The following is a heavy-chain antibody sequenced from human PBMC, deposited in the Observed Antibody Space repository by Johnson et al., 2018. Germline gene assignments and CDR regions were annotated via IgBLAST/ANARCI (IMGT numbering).Heavy chain of an antibody. V-gene: IGHV3-23*01. J-gene: IGHJ6*03. CDR3: AKHQVAVAGYYYYYMDV. D-gene: IGHD6-19*01. CDR2: VSGSGVGT. CDR1: GFTFSTYA. Sequence: VQSGGSLRLSCAASGFTFSTYAMSWVRQGPGKGLEWVSGVSGSGVGTYHADSVKGRFTISRDNSKNTLYLQMNSLRAEDTAVYFCAKHQVAVAGYYYYYMDVGGKGTTVTVSS.